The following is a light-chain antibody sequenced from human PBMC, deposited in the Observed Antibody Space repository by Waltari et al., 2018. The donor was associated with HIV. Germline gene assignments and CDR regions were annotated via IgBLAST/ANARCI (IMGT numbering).Light chain of an antibody. CDR2: GNT. J-gene: IGLJ2*01. CDR3: QSYDSSLSGFVV. CDR1: SSNIRAGYD. Sequence: QSVLTQPPSVSGAPGQRVPISCTGSSSNIRAGYDVHWYQQLPGTAPKVLIYGNTNRPSGVPDRFSGSKSGTSASLAITGLQAEDEADYYCQSYDSSLSGFVVFGGGTKVTVL. V-gene: IGLV1-40*01.